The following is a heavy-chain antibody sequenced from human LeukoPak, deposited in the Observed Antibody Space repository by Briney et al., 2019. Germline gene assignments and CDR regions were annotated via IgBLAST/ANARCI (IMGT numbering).Heavy chain of an antibody. J-gene: IGHJ6*03. V-gene: IGHV1-18*01. CDR1: GYTFTSYG. CDR2: ISAYNGNT. Sequence: ASVKVSCKASGYTFTSYGISWVRQAPGQGLEWMGWISAYNGNTNSAQKLQGRVTMTTDTSTSTAYMELRSLRSDDTAVYYCARDRMRGYSYGYKGDYYYYYMDVWGKGTTVTVSS. CDR3: ARDRMRGYSYGYKGDYYYYYMDV. D-gene: IGHD5-18*01.